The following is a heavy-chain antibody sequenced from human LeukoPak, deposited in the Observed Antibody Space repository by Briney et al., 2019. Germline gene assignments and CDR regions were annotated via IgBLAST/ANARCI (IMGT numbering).Heavy chain of an antibody. Sequence: ASVKVSCKASEYTFTGYYMHWVRQAPGQGLEWMGRINPNGGGTDYAQKFQGRVTMTRDTSIGTAYMELSRLRSDDTAVYYCARANHDADLGYWGQGTLVTVSS. V-gene: IGHV1-2*06. CDR2: INPNGGGT. D-gene: IGHD1-1*01. CDR3: ARANHDADLGY. J-gene: IGHJ4*02. CDR1: EYTFTGYY.